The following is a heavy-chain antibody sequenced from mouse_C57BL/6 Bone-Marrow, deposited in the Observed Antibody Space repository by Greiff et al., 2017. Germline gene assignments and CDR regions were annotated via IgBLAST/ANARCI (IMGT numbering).Heavy chain of an antibody. CDR2: IDPETGGT. J-gene: IGHJ4*01. CDR1: GYTFTDYE. Sequence: QLQQSGAELVRPGASVTLSCKASGYTFTDYEMHWVKQTPVHGLEWIGAIDPETGGTAYNQKFKGKAILTADKSPSTAYMELRSLTSEDSAVYYCTRDYYGSRVYYYAMDYWGQGTSVTVSS. CDR3: TRDYYGSRVYYYAMDY. D-gene: IGHD1-1*01. V-gene: IGHV1-15*01.